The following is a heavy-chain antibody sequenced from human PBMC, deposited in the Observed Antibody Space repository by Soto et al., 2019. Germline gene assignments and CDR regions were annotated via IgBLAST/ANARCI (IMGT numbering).Heavy chain of an antibody. Sequence: QVQLVQSGAEVKKPGSSVKVSCKASGGTFSSYAISWVRQAPGHGLAWMGGIIPIFGTANYAQKFQGRVTITADESTSTAYMELSSLRSEDTAVYYCANRPTEGDWCAPWCQGTLVTVSS. CDR1: GGTFSSYA. CDR2: IIPIFGTA. CDR3: ANRPTEGDWCAP. V-gene: IGHV1-69*01. D-gene: IGHD3-16*01. J-gene: IGHJ5*02.